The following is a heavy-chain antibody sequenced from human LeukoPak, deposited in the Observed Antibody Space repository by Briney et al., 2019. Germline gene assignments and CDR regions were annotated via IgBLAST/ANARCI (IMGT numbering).Heavy chain of an antibody. CDR3: ARAGVTAIPGYYYGMDV. V-gene: IGHV1-18*01. J-gene: IGHJ6*02. Sequence: ASVKVSCTASGYTFTSYGISWVRQAPGQGLEWRGWISAYNGNTNYAQKLQGRVTMTTDTSTSTAYMELRSLRSDDTAVYYCARAGVTAIPGYYYGMDVWGQGTTVTVSS. CDR1: GYTFTSYG. CDR2: ISAYNGNT. D-gene: IGHD2-21*02.